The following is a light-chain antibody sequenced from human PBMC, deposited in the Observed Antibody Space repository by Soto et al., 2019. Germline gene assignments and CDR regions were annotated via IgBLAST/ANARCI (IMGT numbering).Light chain of an antibody. CDR2: EVS. CDR1: SSDVGGYNY. J-gene: IGLJ1*01. CDR3: SSYAGSNA. V-gene: IGLV2-8*01. Sequence: QSVLTQPPSASGSPGQSVTISCTGTSSDVGGYNYVSWYQQHPGEAPKLMIYEVSKRPSGVPDRFSGSKSGNTASLTVSGLQAEDEADYYCSSYAGSNAFGTGTKVTVL.